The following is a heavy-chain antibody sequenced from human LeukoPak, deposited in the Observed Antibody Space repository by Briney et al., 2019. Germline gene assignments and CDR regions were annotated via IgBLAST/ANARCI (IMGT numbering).Heavy chain of an antibody. CDR3: ARGNYYDRSDY. CDR2: ISAYNGNT. J-gene: IGHJ4*02. D-gene: IGHD3-22*01. V-gene: IGHV1-18*01. Sequence: ASVKVSCKASGGTFSSYAISWVRQAPGQGLEWMGWISAYNGNTNYAQKLQGRVTMTTDTSTSTAYMELRSLRSDDTAVYYCARGNYYDRSDYWGQGTLVTVSS. CDR1: GGTFSSYA.